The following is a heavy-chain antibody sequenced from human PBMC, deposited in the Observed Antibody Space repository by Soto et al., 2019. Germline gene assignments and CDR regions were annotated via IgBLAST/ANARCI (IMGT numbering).Heavy chain of an antibody. J-gene: IGHJ4*02. CDR1: GFTFSNYA. V-gene: IGHV3-23*01. Sequence: GESLKISCAASGFTFSNYAMSWVRQAPGKGLEWVSGISGRGGVTNYADSVQGRFTISRDNSKKTLSLQMNSLRAEDTAVYYCTKEPGGSYYFYYFKHWGQGARVTVSS. CDR3: TKEPGGSYYFYYFKH. D-gene: IGHD1-26*01. CDR2: ISGRGGVT.